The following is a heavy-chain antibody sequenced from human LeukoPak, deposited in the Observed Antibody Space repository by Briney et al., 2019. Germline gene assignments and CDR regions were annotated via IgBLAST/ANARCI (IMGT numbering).Heavy chain of an antibody. D-gene: IGHD3-22*01. CDR2: IIPIFGTA. J-gene: IGHJ4*02. V-gene: IGHV1-69*06. CDR3: ARELYYYDSSGYPAFDY. CDR1: GGTFSSYA. Sequence: SVKVSCKASGGTFSSYAISWVRQAPGQGLEWMGGIIPIFGTANYAQKFQGRVTITADKSTSTAYMELSSLRSEDTAVYYCARELYYYDSSGYPAFDYWGQGTLVTASS.